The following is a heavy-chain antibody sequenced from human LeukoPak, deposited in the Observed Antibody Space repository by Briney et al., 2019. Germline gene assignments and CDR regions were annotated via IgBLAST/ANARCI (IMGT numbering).Heavy chain of an antibody. CDR3: ARKENFCCGRGCCWVLFY. D-gene: IGHD3-3*01. J-gene: IGHJ4*02. CDR2: INHSGST. V-gene: IGHV4-34*01. Sequence: SETLSLTCAVYGGSFSGYYWNWIRQPPGKGLEWIGEINHSGSTNHNPSLKSRVTISVDTSKNQFSLKLSSVTAADTAVYYCARKENFCCGRGCCWVLFYWGQEAL. CDR1: GGSFSGYY.